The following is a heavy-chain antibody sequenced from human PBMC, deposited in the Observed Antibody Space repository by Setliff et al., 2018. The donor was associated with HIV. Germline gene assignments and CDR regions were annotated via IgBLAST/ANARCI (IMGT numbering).Heavy chain of an antibody. CDR3: ARHSDWYGNDAFDI. CDR2: INSAGSSI. J-gene: IGHJ3*02. D-gene: IGHD6-19*01. V-gene: IGHV3-74*01. CDR1: GFIFSNYW. Sequence: GGSLRLSCAASGFIFSNYWMHWVRQAPGKGLVWVSRINSAGSSISYADSVKGRFTISRDNAKNTLYLQMNSLRGEDTAVYYCARHSDWYGNDAFDIWGQGTMVTVS.